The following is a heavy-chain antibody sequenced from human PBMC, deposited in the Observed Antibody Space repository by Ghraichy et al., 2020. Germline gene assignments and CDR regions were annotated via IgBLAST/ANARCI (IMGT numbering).Heavy chain of an antibody. D-gene: IGHD5-18*01. CDR3: ADMSHSNTASDY. J-gene: IGHJ4*02. CDR2: IYYSGST. V-gene: IGHV4-39*07. Sequence: SQTLSLTCTVSGGSISSSSYYWGWIRQPPGKGLEWIGSIYYSGSTYYNPSLKSRVTISVDTSKNQFSLKLSSVTAADTAVYYCADMSHSNTASDYWGQGTLVTVSS. CDR1: GGSISSSSYY.